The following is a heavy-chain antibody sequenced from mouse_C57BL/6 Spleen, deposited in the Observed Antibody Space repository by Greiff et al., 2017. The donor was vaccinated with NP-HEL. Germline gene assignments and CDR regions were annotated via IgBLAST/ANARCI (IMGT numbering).Heavy chain of an antibody. CDR1: GYTFTSYW. CDR2: IDPSDSYT. V-gene: IGHV1-50*01. D-gene: IGHD3-2*02. J-gene: IGHJ4*01. CDR3: ARRDSSGLFYYAMDY. Sequence: QVQLQQPGAELVKPGASVKLSCKASGYTFTSYWMRWVKQRPGQGLEWIGEIDPSDSYTNYNQKFKGKATLTVDTSSSTAYMQLSSLTSEDSAVYYCARRDSSGLFYYAMDYWGQGTSVTVSS.